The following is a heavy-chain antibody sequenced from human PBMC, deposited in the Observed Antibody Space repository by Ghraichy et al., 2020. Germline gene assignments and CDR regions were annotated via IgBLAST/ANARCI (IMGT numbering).Heavy chain of an antibody. J-gene: IGHJ6*02. CDR2: IKQDGSEK. CDR3: ARAGYSSGWYRPYYYGMDV. D-gene: IGHD6-19*01. V-gene: IGHV3-7*01. Sequence: GGSLRLSCAASGFTFSSYWMSWVRQAPGKGLEWVANIKQDGSEKYYVDSVKGRFTISRDNAKNSLYLQMNSLRAEDTAVYYCARAGYSSGWYRPYYYGMDVWGQGTTVTVSS. CDR1: GFTFSSYW.